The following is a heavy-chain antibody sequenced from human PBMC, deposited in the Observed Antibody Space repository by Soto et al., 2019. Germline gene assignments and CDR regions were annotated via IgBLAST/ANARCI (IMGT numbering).Heavy chain of an antibody. Sequence: GRSMRLSCVASGLTLTTYTMNWVRQAPGTGLEWVSSINGRSNYKYYSDSVKGRFTISRDNAQNSLFLQMSRLGPEDTAVYYCVREDGVVGASSAFDSWGQGTLVTVSS. V-gene: IGHV3-21*01. CDR1: GLTLTTYT. D-gene: IGHD1-26*01. J-gene: IGHJ4*02. CDR3: VREDGVVGASSAFDS. CDR2: INGRSNYK.